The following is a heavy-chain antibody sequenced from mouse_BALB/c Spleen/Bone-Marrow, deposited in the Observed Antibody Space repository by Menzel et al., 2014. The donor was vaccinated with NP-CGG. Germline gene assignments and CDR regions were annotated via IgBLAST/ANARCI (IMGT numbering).Heavy chain of an antibody. V-gene: IGHV2-2*02. D-gene: IGHD2-9*01. CDR1: GFSLTSYG. J-gene: IGHJ4*01. CDR3: ARTYYGYDYAMDY. Sequence: VQLQQSGPGLVQPSQSLSITCTVSGFSLTSYGVHLVRQSPGKGLEWLGVIWSGGSTDYNAAFISRLIISKDNSKSQVFYKMNSLQANDTAIYYCARTYYGYDYAMDYWGQGTSVTVSS. CDR2: IWSGGST.